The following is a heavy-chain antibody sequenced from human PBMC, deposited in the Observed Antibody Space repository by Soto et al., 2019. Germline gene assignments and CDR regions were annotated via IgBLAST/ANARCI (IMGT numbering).Heavy chain of an antibody. CDR1: GDTFSTYT. J-gene: IGHJ4*02. Sequence: ASVKVSCKASGDTFSTYTITWMRQATGQGLEWMGWMNPNSGNTGYAQKFQGRVTMTRNTSISTAYMELSSLRSEDTAVYYCARDSPPIDYWGQGTLVTVSS. V-gene: IGHV1-8*01. CDR2: MNPNSGNT. D-gene: IGHD2-21*01. CDR3: ARDSPPIDY.